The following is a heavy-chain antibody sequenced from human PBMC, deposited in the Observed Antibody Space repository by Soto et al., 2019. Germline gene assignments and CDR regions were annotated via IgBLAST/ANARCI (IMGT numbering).Heavy chain of an antibody. V-gene: IGHV3-7*01. D-gene: IGHD6-19*01. CDR2: IKQDGNEK. CDR1: GFTFSDYW. J-gene: IGHJ4*02. CDR3: ARVQGGWYQAY. Sequence: GGSLRLSCAVSGFTFSDYWMSWVRQAPGKGLEWVANIKQDGNEKYYVDSVKGRFTISRDNAENSLYLQMNSLRDEDTAVYYCARVQGGWYQAYWGQGTLVTVSS.